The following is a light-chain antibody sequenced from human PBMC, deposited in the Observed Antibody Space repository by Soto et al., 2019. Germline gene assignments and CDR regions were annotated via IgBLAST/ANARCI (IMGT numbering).Light chain of an antibody. J-gene: IGLJ3*02. Sequence: QSVLTQPPSASGTPGQRVFISCSGRSSNIGSHAVDWYQQLPGTAPKLLIYSNDQRPSGVPDRFSGSKSGTSASLAISGLQSEDEAENFCATWDDSPSGVVFGGGTQLTVL. CDR1: SSNIGSHA. V-gene: IGLV1-44*01. CDR2: SND. CDR3: ATWDDSPSGVV.